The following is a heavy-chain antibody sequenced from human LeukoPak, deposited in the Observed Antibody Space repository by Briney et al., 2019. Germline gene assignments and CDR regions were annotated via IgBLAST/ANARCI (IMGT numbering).Heavy chain of an antibody. V-gene: IGHV3-7*01. CDR1: GFSFNTYW. Sequence: GGSLRLSCAASGFSFNTYWMTWVRQAPGKGLEWVANIKRDGSEKYYVDSVKGRFTISRDNAKNLLYLQMNSLRAEDTAVYYCASCGNYYGFLYYFEYWGQGTLVTVSS. J-gene: IGHJ4*02. CDR3: ASCGNYYGFLYYFEY. D-gene: IGHD1-26*01. CDR2: IKRDGSEK.